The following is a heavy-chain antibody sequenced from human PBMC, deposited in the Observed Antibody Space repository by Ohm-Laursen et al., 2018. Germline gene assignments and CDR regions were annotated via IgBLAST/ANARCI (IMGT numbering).Heavy chain of an antibody. D-gene: IGHD3-10*01. CDR2: INPNSGGT. CDR1: GYTFTGYY. J-gene: IGHJ4*02. V-gene: IGHV1-2*02. CDR3: ARERITMVRGVIGYFDY. Sequence: SVKVSCKASGYTFTGYYMHWVRQAPGQGLEWMGWINPNSGGTNYAQKFQGRVTMTRDTSISTAYMELSRLRSDDTAVYYCARERITMVRGVIGYFDYWGQGTLVTVSS.